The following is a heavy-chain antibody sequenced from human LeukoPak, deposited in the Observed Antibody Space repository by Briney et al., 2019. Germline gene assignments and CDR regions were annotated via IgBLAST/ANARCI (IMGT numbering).Heavy chain of an antibody. CDR1: GYSFSNYW. V-gene: IGHV5-51*01. D-gene: IGHD3-3*01. CDR3: ARHVRSGNYRRFDY. CDR2: INPVNSQT. J-gene: IGHJ4*02. Sequence: EESLKISCEGSGYSFSNYWIGWVRQMPGKGLEWMGIINPVNSQTSYSPSFQGQVTMSADKSITTAYLQWSSLKASDTAMYYCARHVRSGNYRRFDYWGQGTLVTVSS.